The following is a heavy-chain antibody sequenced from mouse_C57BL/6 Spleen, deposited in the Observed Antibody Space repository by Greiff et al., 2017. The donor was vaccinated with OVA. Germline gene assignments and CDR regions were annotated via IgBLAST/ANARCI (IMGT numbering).Heavy chain of an antibody. CDR1: GFSLTSYG. Sequence: VQLQQSGPGLVQPSQSLSITCTVSGFSLTSYGVHWVRQSPGKGLEWLGVIWSGGSTDYNAAFISRLSISKDNSKSQVFFKMNSLQADDTAIYYCARKSNYYGSSPHYAMDYWGQGTSVTVSS. J-gene: IGHJ4*01. CDR3: ARKSNYYGSSPHYAMDY. V-gene: IGHV2-2*01. CDR2: IWSGGST. D-gene: IGHD1-1*01.